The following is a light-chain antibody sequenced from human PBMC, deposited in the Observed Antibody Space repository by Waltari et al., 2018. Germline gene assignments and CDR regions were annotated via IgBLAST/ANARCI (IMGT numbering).Light chain of an antibody. Sequence: EIVLTQFPGTLSLSPGDRATLSCRASQIVSSTYLAWYQQKPGQAPRLLIFVASSRATGIPDRFSGSVSGTDFTFTISRLEPEDFAVYYCQQYGDSPITFGQGTRLEIK. CDR2: VAS. CDR3: QQYGDSPIT. CDR1: QIVSSTY. J-gene: IGKJ5*01. V-gene: IGKV3-20*01.